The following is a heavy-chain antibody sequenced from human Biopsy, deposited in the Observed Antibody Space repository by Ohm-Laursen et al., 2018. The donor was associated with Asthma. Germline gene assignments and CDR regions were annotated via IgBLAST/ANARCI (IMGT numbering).Heavy chain of an antibody. Sequence: GASVKVSCKISGYSLTDLSMHWVRQAPGQGLEWMGGHDHEEGGTANARRFQGRVTMTEDTSTDTAYMELSSLSSDDTAVYYCASDFPKDYVRYNFQFWGQGTLVTFSS. J-gene: IGHJ4*02. V-gene: IGHV1-24*01. D-gene: IGHD4-17*01. CDR1: GYSLTDLS. CDR3: ASDFPKDYVRYNFQF. CDR2: HDHEEGGT.